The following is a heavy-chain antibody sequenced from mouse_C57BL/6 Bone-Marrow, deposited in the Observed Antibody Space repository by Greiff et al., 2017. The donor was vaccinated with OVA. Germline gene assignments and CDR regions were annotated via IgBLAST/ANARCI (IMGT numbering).Heavy chain of an antibody. D-gene: IGHD1-1*01. CDR2: IHPNSGST. J-gene: IGHJ4*01. CDR1: GYTFTSYW. Sequence: QVQLQQSGAELVKPGASVKLSCKASGYTFTSYWMHWVKQRPGQGLEWIGMIHPNSGSTNYNEKFKSKATLTVDKSSSTAYMQLSSLTSEDSAVYYCARSGYYYGSSYGAMDYWGQGTSVTVSS. V-gene: IGHV1-64*01. CDR3: ARSGYYYGSSYGAMDY.